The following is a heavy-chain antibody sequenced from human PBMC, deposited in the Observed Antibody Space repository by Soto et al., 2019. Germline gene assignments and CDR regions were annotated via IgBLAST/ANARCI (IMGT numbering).Heavy chain of an antibody. CDR3: ARDSGWSYEYNWFDP. J-gene: IGHJ5*02. CDR1: GGSISSSSYY. CDR2: IYYSGST. D-gene: IGHD2-15*01. Sequence: SETLSLTCTVSGGSISSSSYYWGWIRQPPGKGLEWIGSIYYSGSTYYNPSLKSRVTISVDTSKNQFSLKLSSVTAADTAVYYCARDSGWSYEYNWFDPWGQGTLVTVSS. V-gene: IGHV4-39*02.